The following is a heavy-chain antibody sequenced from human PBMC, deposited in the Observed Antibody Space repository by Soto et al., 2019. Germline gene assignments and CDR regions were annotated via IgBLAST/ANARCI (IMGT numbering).Heavy chain of an antibody. CDR2: IYPSDSDT. CDR3: ARHPYHYYDSSGYHPANFDY. CDR1: GYSFTSYW. D-gene: IGHD3-22*01. Sequence: GESLKISCKGSGYSFTSYWIGWVRQMPGKGLKWMGIIYPSDSDTRYSPSFQGQVTISADKSISTAYLQWSSLKASDTAMYYCARHPYHYYDSSGYHPANFDYWGQGTLVTVSS. V-gene: IGHV5-51*01. J-gene: IGHJ4*02.